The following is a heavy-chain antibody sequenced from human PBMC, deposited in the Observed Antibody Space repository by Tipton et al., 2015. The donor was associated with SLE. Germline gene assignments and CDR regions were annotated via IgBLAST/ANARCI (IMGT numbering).Heavy chain of an antibody. Sequence: QSGPEVKKPGASVRVSCKASGYTFDAFGITWVRQAPGQGPEWMGWISGYNSNIDYAQKFQGQVTMTTDTSTATVYMELRSLRSDDTAVYYCVLSSVAATQAYWGQGTLVTVSS. J-gene: IGHJ4*02. CDR3: VLSSVAATQAY. CDR2: ISGYNSNI. D-gene: IGHD6-13*01. CDR1: GYTFDAFG. V-gene: IGHV1-18*01.